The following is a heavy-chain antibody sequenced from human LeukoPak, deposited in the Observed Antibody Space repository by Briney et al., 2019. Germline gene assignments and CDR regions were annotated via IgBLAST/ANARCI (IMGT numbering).Heavy chain of an antibody. D-gene: IGHD3-22*01. V-gene: IGHV3-33*01. CDR2: IWYDGSNK. CDR1: GFTFSSYG. Sequence: GGSLRLSCAASGFTFSSYGMHWVRQAPGKGLEWVAVIWYDGSNKYYADSVKGRFNISRDNSKNTLYLQMNSLRAEDTAVYYCARDAWDRYYDSSGYLDYWGQGTLVTVSS. CDR3: ARDAWDRYYDSSGYLDY. J-gene: IGHJ4*02.